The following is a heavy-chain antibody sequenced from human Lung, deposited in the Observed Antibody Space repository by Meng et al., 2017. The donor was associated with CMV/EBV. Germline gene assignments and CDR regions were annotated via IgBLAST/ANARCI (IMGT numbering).Heavy chain of an antibody. D-gene: IGHD3-10*02. CDR1: VIGLA. V-gene: IGHV3-30-3*01. CDR3: ARDYMFGGGYGGGWFDP. Sequence: VIGLAIPWARKALGQALGWVAVISYDGINKYDAASVKGQFTNSRDNSKNTLYLQMNSLRADDTAVYYCARDYMFGGGYGGGWFDPWGQGTLVTVSS. J-gene: IGHJ5*02. CDR2: ISYDGINK.